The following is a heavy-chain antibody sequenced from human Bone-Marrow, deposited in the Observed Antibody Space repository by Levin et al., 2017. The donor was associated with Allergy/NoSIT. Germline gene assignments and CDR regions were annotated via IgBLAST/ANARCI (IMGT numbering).Heavy chain of an antibody. V-gene: IGHV4-34*01. J-gene: IGHJ3*02. D-gene: IGHD2-15*01. Sequence: PSETLSLTCAVYGGSFSGYYWSWIRQPPGKGLEWIGEINHSGSTNYNPSLKSRVTISVDTSKNQFSLKLSSVTAADTAVYYCARDAVAAGDAFDIWGQGTMVTVSS. CDR1: GGSFSGYY. CDR3: ARDAVAAGDAFDI. CDR2: INHSGST.